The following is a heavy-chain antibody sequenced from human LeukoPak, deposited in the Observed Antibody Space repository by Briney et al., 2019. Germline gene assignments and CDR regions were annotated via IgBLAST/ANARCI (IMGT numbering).Heavy chain of an antibody. CDR2: INHSGST. CDR3: ARVKTSQSHAFDI. V-gene: IGHV4-34*01. CDR1: GGSFSGYY. Sequence: SETLSLTCAVYGGSFSGYYWSWIRQPPRKGLEWIGEINHSGSTNYNPSLKSRVTISVDTSKNQFSLKLSSVTAADTAVYYCARVKTSQSHAFDIWGQGTMVTVSS. J-gene: IGHJ3*02.